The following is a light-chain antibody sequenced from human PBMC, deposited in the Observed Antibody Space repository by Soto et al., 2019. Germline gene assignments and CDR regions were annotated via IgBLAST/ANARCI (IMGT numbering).Light chain of an antibody. V-gene: IGKV1-6*02. CDR1: QAIRSD. Sequence: AIQMTQSPSSLSASVGDRVAITCRASQAIRSDLGWYQQKPGKAPKLLIYAASSLQSGVPSRFSGSRSGTDFTLTISSLQPEDFATYYCLQDSSYPWTFGQGTKVEIK. CDR2: AAS. J-gene: IGKJ1*01. CDR3: LQDSSYPWT.